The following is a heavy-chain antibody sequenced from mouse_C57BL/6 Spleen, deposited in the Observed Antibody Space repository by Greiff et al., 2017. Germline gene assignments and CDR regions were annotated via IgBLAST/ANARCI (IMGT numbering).Heavy chain of an antibody. CDR3: ARNEEDADSSGDVRGYDFDY. CDR2: FYPGSGSI. V-gene: IGHV1-62-2*01. D-gene: IGHD3-2*02. Sequence: QVQLQQSGAELVKPGASVKLSCKASGYTFTEYTIHWVKQRSGQGLEWIGWFYPGSGSIKYNEKFKDKATLTADKSSSTVYMELSRLTSEDSAVYCGARNEEDADSSGDVRGYDFDYWGQGTMLTVSA. CDR1: GYTFTEYT. J-gene: IGHJ2*01.